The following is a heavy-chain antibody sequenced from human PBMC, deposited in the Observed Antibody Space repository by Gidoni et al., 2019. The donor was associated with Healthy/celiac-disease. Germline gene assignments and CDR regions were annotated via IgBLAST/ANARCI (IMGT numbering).Heavy chain of an antibody. J-gene: IGHJ6*03. V-gene: IGHV3-23*01. CDR2: ISGSGGST. CDR1: GFTFSSYA. D-gene: IGHD4-4*01. Sequence: EVQLLESGGGLVQPGGSLRLSCAASGFTFSSYAMSWVRQAPGKGLEWVSAISGSGGSTYYADSVKGRFTISRDNSKNTLYLQMNSLRAEDTAVYYCAKDIPPTVTTWVRVPDYYYMDVWGKGTTVTVSS. CDR3: AKDIPPTVTTWVRVPDYYYMDV.